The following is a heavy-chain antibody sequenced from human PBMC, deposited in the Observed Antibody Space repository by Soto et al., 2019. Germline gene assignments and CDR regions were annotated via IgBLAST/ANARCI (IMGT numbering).Heavy chain of an antibody. D-gene: IGHD6-13*01. CDR2: ITSSGSSI. J-gene: IGHJ3*02. CDR1: GFTFSDYY. V-gene: IGHV3-11*01. Sequence: LRLSCAASGFTFSDYYMTWIRQAPGKGLEGVSYITSSGSSIHYADSVKGRFTISRDNAKNSLYLQMNSLRAEDTAVYYCAGPRIAAAVGTFDIWGQGTMVTVSS. CDR3: AGPRIAAAVGTFDI.